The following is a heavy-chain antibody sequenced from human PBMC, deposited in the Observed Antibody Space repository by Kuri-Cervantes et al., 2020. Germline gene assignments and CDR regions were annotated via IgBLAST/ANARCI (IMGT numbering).Heavy chain of an antibody. J-gene: IGHJ4*03. CDR3: ASGGREDYDF. Sequence: ASLLVSCKASGYTFTSYGISWVRQAPGQGLEWRGWISAYNGNTNNAQKLQGRVTMTTDTSTSKAYMVLRSLRSDDTAVYYCASGGREDYDFWGQGTMVTVSS. CDR1: GYTFTSYG. D-gene: IGHD3-3*01. CDR2: ISAYNGNT. V-gene: IGHV1-18*01.